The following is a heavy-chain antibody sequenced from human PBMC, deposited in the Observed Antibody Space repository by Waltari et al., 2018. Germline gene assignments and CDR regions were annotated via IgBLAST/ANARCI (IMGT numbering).Heavy chain of an antibody. V-gene: IGHV1-18*01. CDR3: ARDNSDSREYYDFWSGMGYMDV. CDR1: GYTFTSYG. CDR2: ISAYKGNT. Sequence: QVQLVQSGAEVKKPGASVKVSCKASGYTFTSYGISWVRQAPGQGLEWMGWISAYKGNTNYAQKLQGRVNMTTDTSTSTAYMELRSLRSDDTAVYYCARDNSDSREYYDFWSGMGYMDVWGKGTTVTISS. D-gene: IGHD3-3*01. J-gene: IGHJ6*03.